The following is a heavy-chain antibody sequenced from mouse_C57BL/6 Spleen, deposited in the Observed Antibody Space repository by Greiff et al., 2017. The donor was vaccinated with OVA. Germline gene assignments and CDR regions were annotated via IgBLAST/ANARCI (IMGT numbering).Heavy chain of an antibody. J-gene: IGHJ2*01. CDR3: TRGNYSYYFDY. CDR1: GFNIKDDY. Sequence: VQLQHSGAELVRPGASVKLSCTASGFNIKDDYMHWVKQRPEQGLEWIGWIDPENGDTEYASKFQGKATITADTSSNTAYLQLSSLTSEDTAVYYCTRGNYSYYFDYWGQGTTLTVSS. CDR2: IDPENGDT. D-gene: IGHD2-1*01. V-gene: IGHV14-4*01.